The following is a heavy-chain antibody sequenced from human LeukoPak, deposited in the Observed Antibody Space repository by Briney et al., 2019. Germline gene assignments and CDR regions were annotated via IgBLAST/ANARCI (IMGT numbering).Heavy chain of an antibody. J-gene: IGHJ5*02. CDR1: GDSVSGNSTA. CDR2: TYYRSKWYN. CDR3: ARHGIAAADPDGDWFDP. V-gene: IGHV6-1*01. D-gene: IGHD6-13*01. Sequence: SQTLSLTCTISGDSVSGNSTAWNWIRQSPSRGLEWLGRTYYRSKWYNDYAISVRSRIIINPDTSKNQFSLKLSSVTAADTAVYYCARHGIAAADPDGDWFDPWGQGTLVTVSS.